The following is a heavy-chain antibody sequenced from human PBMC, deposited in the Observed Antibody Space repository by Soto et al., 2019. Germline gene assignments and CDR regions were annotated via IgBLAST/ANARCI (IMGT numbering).Heavy chain of an antibody. CDR2: ISSNGGST. CDR3: ARGYSSGDY. V-gene: IGHV3-64*01. CDR1: GFTFSSYA. J-gene: IGHJ4*02. D-gene: IGHD6-25*01. Sequence: EVQLVESGGGLVQPGGSLRLSCAASGFTFSSYAMHWVRQAPGKGLEYVSAISSNGGSTYYANSVKGRFTISRDNSKNTLYLQMGSLRAEDMAVYYCARGYSSGDYWGQGTLVTVSS.